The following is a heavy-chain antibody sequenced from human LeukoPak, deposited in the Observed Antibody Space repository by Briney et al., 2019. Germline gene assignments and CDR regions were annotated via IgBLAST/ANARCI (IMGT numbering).Heavy chain of an antibody. CDR3: AKDLPLGYCSSTSCAIGGLWDY. V-gene: IGHV3-21*01. CDR1: GFTFSSYS. Sequence: PGGSLRLSCAASGFTFSSYSMNWVRQAPGKGLEWVSSISSSSSYIYYADSVKGRFTISRDNAKNSLYLQMNSLRAEDTAVYYCAKDLPLGYCSSTSCAIGGLWDYWGQGNLVTVSS. D-gene: IGHD2-2*01. CDR2: ISSSSSYI. J-gene: IGHJ4*02.